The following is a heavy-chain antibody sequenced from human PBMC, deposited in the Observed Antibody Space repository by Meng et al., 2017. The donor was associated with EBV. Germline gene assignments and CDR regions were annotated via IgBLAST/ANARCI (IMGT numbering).Heavy chain of an antibody. CDR1: GYTFTSYD. D-gene: IGHD3-22*01. Sequence: VQLVQYGDESEKPGRSGKVTCKASGYTFTSYDINWVRQATGQGLAWMGWMNPNSGNTGYAQKFQGRVTMTRNTSISTAYMELSSLRSEATAVYYCARGPYYYDSSGYYYGEFDPWGQGTLVTVSS. CDR2: MNPNSGNT. V-gene: IGHV1-8*01. J-gene: IGHJ5*02. CDR3: ARGPYYYDSSGYYYGEFDP.